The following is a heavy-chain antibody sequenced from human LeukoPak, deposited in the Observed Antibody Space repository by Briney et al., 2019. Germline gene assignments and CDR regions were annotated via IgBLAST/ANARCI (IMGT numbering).Heavy chain of an antibody. D-gene: IGHD6-13*01. J-gene: IGHJ4*02. CDR1: GGSISSSSYY. CDR3: ARSRRYSSSWYYFDY. CDR2: IYYSGST. Sequence: SETLSLTCTVSGGSISSSSYYWGWIRQPPGKGLEWIGSIYYSGSTYYNPSLKSQVTISVDTSKNQFSLRLSSVTAADTAVYYCARSRRYSSSWYYFDYWGQGTLVTVSS. V-gene: IGHV4-39*07.